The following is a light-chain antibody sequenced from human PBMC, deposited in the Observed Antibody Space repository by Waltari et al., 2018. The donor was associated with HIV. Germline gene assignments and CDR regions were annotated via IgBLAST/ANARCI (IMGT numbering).Light chain of an antibody. CDR1: SNDIGSYDY. J-gene: IGLJ3*02. Sequence: QSALSQPPSASGSPGQSVTIPCTGTSNDIGSYDYVSWFQQHPGKAPKLIIFGVTKRPSGVPNRFSGSKSGHTASLTVSGLQNDDEADYYCSSYGGGNNMVFGGGTKLTVL. V-gene: IGLV2-8*01. CDR2: GVT. CDR3: SSYGGGNNMV.